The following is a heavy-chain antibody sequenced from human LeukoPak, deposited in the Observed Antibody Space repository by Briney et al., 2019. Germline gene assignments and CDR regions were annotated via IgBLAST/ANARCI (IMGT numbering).Heavy chain of an antibody. CDR2: INPTGGST. CDR3: ARAGGSNSLYGMDV. Sequence: ASVKVSCKASGYTFSSFYMHWVRQAPGQGLEWMGIINPTGGSTSYAQKFQGRVTMTTDTSTSTVYMELSSLRSEDTAVYYCARAGGSNSLYGMDVWGQGTTVTVSS. J-gene: IGHJ6*02. CDR1: GYTFSSFY. V-gene: IGHV1-46*01. D-gene: IGHD6-6*01.